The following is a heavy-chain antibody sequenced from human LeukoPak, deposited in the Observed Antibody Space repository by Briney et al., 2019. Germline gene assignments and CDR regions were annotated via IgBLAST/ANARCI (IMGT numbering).Heavy chain of an antibody. D-gene: IGHD5-24*01. V-gene: IGHV4-59*12. CDR3: ARVHNLKFDY. CDR2: IYYSGST. J-gene: IGHJ4*02. CDR1: GGSISSYY. Sequence: PSETLSLTCTVSGGSISSYYWRWIRQPPGKGLEWIGYIYYSGSTYYNPSLKSRVTISVDRSKNQFSLKLSSVTAADTAVYYCARVHNLKFDYWGQGTLVTVSS.